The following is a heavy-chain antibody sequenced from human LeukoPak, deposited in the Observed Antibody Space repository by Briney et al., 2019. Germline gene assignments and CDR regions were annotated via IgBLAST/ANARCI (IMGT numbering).Heavy chain of an antibody. CDR3: ATIRGPDSSGYYLYYYYYGMDV. J-gene: IGHJ6*02. Sequence: GGSLRLSCAASGFTFSSYSMNWVRQAPGKGLEWVSSISSSSSYIYYADSVKGRFTISRDNAKNSLYLQMNSLRAEDTAVYYCATIRGPDSSGYYLYYYYYGMDVWGQGTTVTVSS. CDR2: ISSSSSYI. D-gene: IGHD3-22*01. CDR1: GFTFSSYS. V-gene: IGHV3-21*01.